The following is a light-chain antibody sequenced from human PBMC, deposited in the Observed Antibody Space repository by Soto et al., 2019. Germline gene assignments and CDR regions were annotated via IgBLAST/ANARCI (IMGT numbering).Light chain of an antibody. J-gene: IGKJ2*01. CDR3: QQYNNWPPRHT. Sequence: EIVMTQSPATLSVSPGERATLSCRASQSVSSNLAWYQQRPGQAPRLLIYGASTRATGIPDRFSGSGSGTEFTLTISSLQYEDFAVYYCQQYNNWPPRHTFGQGTKLEIK. CDR2: GAS. CDR1: QSVSSN. V-gene: IGKV3-15*01.